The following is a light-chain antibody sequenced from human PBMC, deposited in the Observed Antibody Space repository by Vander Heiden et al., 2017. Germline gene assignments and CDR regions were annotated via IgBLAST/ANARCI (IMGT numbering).Light chain of an antibody. J-gene: IGKJ1*01. V-gene: IGKV1-39*01. CDR3: QQSYSFPWT. CDR1: QSISNH. Sequence: SPSSLSASVGDRVTITCRASQSISNHLNWYQQTPGKAPKVLIYSASSLQSGVPSRFSGSGSGTDFTLTISSLQPEDFASYYCQQSYSFPWTFGPGTKVEI. CDR2: SAS.